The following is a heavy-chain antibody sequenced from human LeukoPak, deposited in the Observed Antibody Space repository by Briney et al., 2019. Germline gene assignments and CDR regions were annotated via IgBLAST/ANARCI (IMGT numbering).Heavy chain of an antibody. Sequence: KTSETLSLTCAVSGGSISSSNWWSWVRQPPGKGLEWIGEIYHSGSTNYNPSLKSRVTISVDKSKNQFSLKLSPVTVADTAVYYCASKYSGFDPWGQGTLVTVSS. J-gene: IGHJ5*02. CDR3: ASKYSGFDP. D-gene: IGHD4-11*01. CDR2: IYHSGST. V-gene: IGHV4-4*02. CDR1: GGSISSSNW.